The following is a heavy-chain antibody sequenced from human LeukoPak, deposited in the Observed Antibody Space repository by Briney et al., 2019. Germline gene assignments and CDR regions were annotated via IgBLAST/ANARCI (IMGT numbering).Heavy chain of an antibody. Sequence: GGSLRLSCAAPGFTFRSYSMNWVRQAPGKGLEWVSPISSSSSYIYYADSVKGRFTISRDNAKNSLYLQMNSLRAEDTAVYYCARELPGFDAFDIWGQGTMVTVSS. J-gene: IGHJ3*02. D-gene: IGHD2-21*01. CDR3: ARELPGFDAFDI. CDR1: GFTFRSYS. V-gene: IGHV3-21*01. CDR2: ISSSSSYI.